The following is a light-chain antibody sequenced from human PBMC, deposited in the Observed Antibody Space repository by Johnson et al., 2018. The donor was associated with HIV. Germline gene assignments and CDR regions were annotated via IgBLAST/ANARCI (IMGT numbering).Light chain of an antibody. CDR3: ETGDSSLSAGGV. Sequence: QSVLTQPPSVSAAPGQKVTISCSGSSSNIGNNYVSWYQQLPGTAPKLLIYDNNKRPSGIPDRFSGSTSGTSSTLAITGLKTGDEADYYCETGDSSLSAGGVFGTGTKVTVL. V-gene: IGLV1-51*01. J-gene: IGLJ1*01. CDR1: SSNIGNNY. CDR2: DNN.